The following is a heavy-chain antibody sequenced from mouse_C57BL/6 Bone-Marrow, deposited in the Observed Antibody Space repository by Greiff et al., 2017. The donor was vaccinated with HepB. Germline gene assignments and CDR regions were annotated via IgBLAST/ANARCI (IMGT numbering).Heavy chain of an antibody. CDR3: AGGDYDGYYAMDY. CDR1: GFPFTSGYY. CDR2: IPHSGET. D-gene: IGHD2-4*01. V-gene: IGHV12-3*01. J-gene: IGHJ4*01. Sequence: VQRVESGPGLVKPSQSLFLTCSITGFPFTSGYYWIWIRQSPGKPLEWMGYIPHSGETFYNPSLQSPISITRETSKNQFFLQLNSVTAEDTAMYYCAGGDYDGYYAMDYWGQGTSVTVSS.